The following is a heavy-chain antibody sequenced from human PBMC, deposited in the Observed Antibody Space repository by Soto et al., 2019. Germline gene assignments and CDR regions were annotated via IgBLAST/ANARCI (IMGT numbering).Heavy chain of an antibody. Sequence: GESLKISCAASGFTFSSYGMHWVRQAPGKGLEWVAVISYDGSNKYYADSVKGRFTISRDNSKNTLYLQMNSLRAEDTAVYYCAKGVTGLDWFDPWGQGTLVTVSS. D-gene: IGHD3-9*01. J-gene: IGHJ5*02. CDR2: ISYDGSNK. CDR3: AKGVTGLDWFDP. V-gene: IGHV3-30*18. CDR1: GFTFSSYG.